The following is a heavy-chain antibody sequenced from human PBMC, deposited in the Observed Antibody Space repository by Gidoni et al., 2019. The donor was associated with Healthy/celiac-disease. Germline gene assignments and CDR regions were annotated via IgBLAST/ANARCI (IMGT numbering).Heavy chain of an antibody. Sequence: EVQLVQSGAEVKKPGESLKISCKGSGYSFTSYWIGGVRQMPGKGLEWMGIIYPGDSDTRYSPSFQGQVTISADKSISTAYLQWGSLKASDTAMYYWARQWGSGSYYGQFDYWGQGTLVTVSS. J-gene: IGHJ4*02. D-gene: IGHD1-26*01. CDR1: GYSFTSYW. CDR2: IYPGDSDT. V-gene: IGHV5-51*01. CDR3: ARQWGSGSYYGQFDY.